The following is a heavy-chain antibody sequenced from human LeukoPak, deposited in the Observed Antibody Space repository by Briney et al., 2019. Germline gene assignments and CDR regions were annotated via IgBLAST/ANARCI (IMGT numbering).Heavy chain of an antibody. CDR3: ARTYSSGWPYYFDY. CDR1: GGTFSSYA. J-gene: IGHJ4*02. V-gene: IGHV1-69*06. Sequence: SVKVSCKASGGTFSSYAISWVRQAPGQGLECMGGIIPIFGTANYAQKFQGRVTITADKSTSTAYMELSSLRSEDTAVYYCARTYSSGWPYYFDYWGQGTLVTVSS. CDR2: IIPIFGTA. D-gene: IGHD6-19*01.